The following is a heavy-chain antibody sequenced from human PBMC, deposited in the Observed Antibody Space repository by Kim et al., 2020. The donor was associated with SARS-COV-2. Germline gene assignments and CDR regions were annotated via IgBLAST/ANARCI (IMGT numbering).Heavy chain of an antibody. J-gene: IGHJ5*02. CDR2: IYYSGST. CDR3: ARRPAGSPRTAMVTGWFDP. D-gene: IGHD5-18*01. Sequence: SETLSLTCTVSGGSISSSSYYWGWIRQPPGKGLEWIGSIYYSGSTYYNPSLKSRVTISVDTSKNQFSLKLSSVTAADTAVYYFARRPAGSPRTAMVTGWFDPWGQGTLVTVSS. CDR1: GGSISSSSYY. V-gene: IGHV4-39*01.